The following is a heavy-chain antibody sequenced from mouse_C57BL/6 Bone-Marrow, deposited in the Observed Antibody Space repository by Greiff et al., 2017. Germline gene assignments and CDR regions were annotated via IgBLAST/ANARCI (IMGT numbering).Heavy chain of an antibody. D-gene: IGHD2-3*01. CDR2: IHPNSGST. CDR1: GYTFTSYW. V-gene: IGHV1-64*01. J-gene: IGHJ4*01. Sequence: VQLQQPGAELVKPGASVKLSCKASGYTFTSYWMHWVKQRPGQGLEWIGMIHPNSGSTNYNEKFKSKATLTVDKSSSTAYMQLSSLTSADAAVYYCAREDGYYIYYYAMDYWGQGTSVTVSS. CDR3: AREDGYYIYYYAMDY.